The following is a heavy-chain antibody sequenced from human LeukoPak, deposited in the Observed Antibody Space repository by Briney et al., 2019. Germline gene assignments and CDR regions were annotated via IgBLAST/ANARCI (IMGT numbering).Heavy chain of an antibody. Sequence: ASVKVSCKASGCTFTSYYMHWVRQAPGQGLEWMGIINPSGGSTSYAQKFQGRVTMTRDTSTSTVYMELSSLRSEDTAVYYCARIGDSTSCYGPCAYFDYWGQGTLVTVSS. CDR2: INPSGGST. D-gene: IGHD2-2*01. V-gene: IGHV1-46*01. J-gene: IGHJ4*02. CDR1: GCTFTSYY. CDR3: ARIGDSTSCYGPCAYFDY.